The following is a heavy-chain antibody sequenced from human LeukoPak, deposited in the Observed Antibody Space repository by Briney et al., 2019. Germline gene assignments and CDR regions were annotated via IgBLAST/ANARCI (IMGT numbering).Heavy chain of an antibody. V-gene: IGHV1-2*02. CDR3: ARGQHGVLPSSYVWFDP. CDR1: GYTFTGYY. Sequence: ASVKVSCKASGYTFTGYYMHWVRQAPGQGLEWMGWINPNSGGTNYAQKFQGRVTMTRDTSISTAYMELSRLRSDDTAVYYCARGQHGVLPSSYVWFDPWGQGTLVTVSS. CDR2: INPNSGGT. D-gene: IGHD4/OR15-4a*01. J-gene: IGHJ5*02.